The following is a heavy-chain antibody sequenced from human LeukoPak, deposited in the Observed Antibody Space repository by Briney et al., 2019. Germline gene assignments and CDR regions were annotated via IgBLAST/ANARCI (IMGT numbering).Heavy chain of an antibody. Sequence: VASVKASCKASGYSFTKYPLHWVRRAPGQSLEWMGWINAAKDDIQYSQKFQDRVSITSDTSASTAYVGLSSLTFEDTAVYYCARGRGSYSLDYWGQGTLVTVSS. D-gene: IGHD1-26*01. CDR1: GYSFTKYP. V-gene: IGHV1-3*01. CDR2: INAAKDDI. J-gene: IGHJ4*02. CDR3: ARGRGSYSLDY.